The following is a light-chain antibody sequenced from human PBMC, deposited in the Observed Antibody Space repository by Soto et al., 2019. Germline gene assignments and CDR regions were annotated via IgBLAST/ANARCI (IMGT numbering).Light chain of an antibody. J-gene: IGLJ2*01. CDR2: EVN. V-gene: IGLV2-8*01. Sequence: QSALTQPPSASGSPGHSVTISCTGTSSDVGAYKFVSWYQLHPGKAPKLMIYEVNVRPSGVPDRFSGSKSGNTASLTVSGLQVEDEADYYCSSYGGRSNLVFGGGTKLTVL. CDR3: SSYGGRSNLV. CDR1: SSDVGAYKF.